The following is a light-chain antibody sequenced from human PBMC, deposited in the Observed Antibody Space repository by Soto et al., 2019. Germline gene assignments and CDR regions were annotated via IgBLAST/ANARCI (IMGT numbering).Light chain of an antibody. Sequence: QLVLTQSPSASASLGASVKLTCTLSSGHRSYAIAWHQQQPEKGPRYLMKLNSDGSHSKGDGIPDRFSGSSSGAERYLATSGLQSEDEADYYCQTWGTGIRVFGGGTKLTVL. CDR2: LNSDGSH. CDR1: SGHRSYA. J-gene: IGLJ3*02. CDR3: QTWGTGIRV. V-gene: IGLV4-69*01.